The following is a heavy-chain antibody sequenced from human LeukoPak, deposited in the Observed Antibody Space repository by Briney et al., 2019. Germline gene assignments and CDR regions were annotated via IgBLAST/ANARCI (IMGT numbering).Heavy chain of an antibody. CDR1: GFTCSNSA. CDR3: AKGIYSSGWSYFDY. V-gene: IGHV3-23*01. J-gene: IGHJ4*01. D-gene: IGHD6-19*01. CDR2: LSGSGITT. Sequence: GGTLGLSCAASGFTCSNSAMSWVRQAPGKGLEWVSTLSGSGITTYYADSVKGRFTISRDNSKNTLYLQMNSLRAEDTAVYYCAKGIYSSGWSYFDYWGHGTLVTVSS.